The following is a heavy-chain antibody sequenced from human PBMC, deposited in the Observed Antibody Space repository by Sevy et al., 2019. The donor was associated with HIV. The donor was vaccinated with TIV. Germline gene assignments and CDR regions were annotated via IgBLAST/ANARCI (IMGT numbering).Heavy chain of an antibody. CDR1: GFTFTNYG. J-gene: IGHJ4*02. CDR2: ISNSGGNT. Sequence: GGSLRLSCAASGFTFTNYGMHWVRQAPGKGLEWVAGISNSGGNTDYADSVRGRFTVSRDNSKNTVYLQLNSLRAEDTAIYYGGKEWTLLSDWYGEFDYWGQGTLVTVSS. CDR3: GKEWTLLSDWYGEFDY. V-gene: IGHV3-23*01. D-gene: IGHD6-19*01.